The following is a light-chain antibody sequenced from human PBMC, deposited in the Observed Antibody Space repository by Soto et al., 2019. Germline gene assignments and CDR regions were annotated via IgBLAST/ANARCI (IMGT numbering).Light chain of an antibody. V-gene: IGKV1-6*01. J-gene: IGKJ3*01. CDR3: LQDFTYPRT. CDR2: GAS. Sequence: AIQMTQSPSSLSASVGDRVTMTCRASQGIKNDLGWYQQRPGKAPRLLIYGASTLYSGDTSRFSATGSGIDFTLTINSLQPEDFATYYCLQDFTYPRTFGPGTRV. CDR1: QGIKND.